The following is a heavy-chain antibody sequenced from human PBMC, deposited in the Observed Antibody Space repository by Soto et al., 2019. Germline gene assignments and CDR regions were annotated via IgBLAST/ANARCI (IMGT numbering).Heavy chain of an antibody. CDR1: GYTFTNYA. CDR3: ARDQGIPYCGGDCYSDWYFDL. V-gene: IGHV1-3*01. J-gene: IGHJ2*01. Sequence: ASVKVSCKASGYTFTNYAIHWVRQAPGQRLEWIGWLNPGNGNTKYPQKFQGRVTITRDTSASTAYMFLSSLRSEDTAVYYCARDQGIPYCGGDCYSDWYFDLWGRGTLVTVSS. D-gene: IGHD2-21*01. CDR2: LNPGNGNT.